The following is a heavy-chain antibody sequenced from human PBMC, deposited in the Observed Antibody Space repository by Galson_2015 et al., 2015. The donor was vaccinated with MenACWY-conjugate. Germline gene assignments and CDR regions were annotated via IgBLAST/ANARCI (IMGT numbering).Heavy chain of an antibody. CDR1: GFAFSGYW. Sequence: SLRLSCAASGFAFSGYWMNWVRQVPGKGLVWVSHIKSDGTVNTYADSVKGRFTISRDNAKNALYLQMNSLRAEDTALYYCTRNTSYSKDYRRQGAVAAVYS. CDR3: TRNTSYSKDY. D-gene: IGHD6-13*01. J-gene: IGHJ4*02. V-gene: IGHV3-74*03. CDR2: IKSDGTVN.